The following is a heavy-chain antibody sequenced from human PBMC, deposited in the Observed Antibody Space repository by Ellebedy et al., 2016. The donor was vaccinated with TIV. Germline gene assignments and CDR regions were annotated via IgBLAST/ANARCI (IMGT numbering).Heavy chain of an antibody. Sequence: GESLKISXAASGFTFSTYSMNWVRQAPGKGLEWVSSISGSGGITPYADSVKGRFTISRDNSKNTLYLQMNSLRAEDTAVYYCAARGYSYGPDALDIWGQGTTVTVSS. CDR1: GFTFSTYS. CDR2: ISGSGGIT. CDR3: AARGYSYGPDALDI. J-gene: IGHJ3*02. D-gene: IGHD5-18*01. V-gene: IGHV3-23*01.